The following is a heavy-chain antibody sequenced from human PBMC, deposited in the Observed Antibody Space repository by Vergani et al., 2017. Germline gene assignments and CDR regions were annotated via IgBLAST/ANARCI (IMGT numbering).Heavy chain of an antibody. D-gene: IGHD3-3*01. CDR2: IYYSGST. Sequence: QVQLQESGPGLVKPSQTLSLTCTVSGGSISSGGYYWSWIRQHPGKGLEWIGYIYYSGSTYYNPSLKSRVTISVDTSKNQFSLKLSSVTAAGTAVYYCARSDAAISLGWSGYYAAAHWGQGTLVTVSS. V-gene: IGHV4-31*03. CDR3: ARSDAAISLGWSGYYAAAH. CDR1: GGSISSGGYY. J-gene: IGHJ4*02.